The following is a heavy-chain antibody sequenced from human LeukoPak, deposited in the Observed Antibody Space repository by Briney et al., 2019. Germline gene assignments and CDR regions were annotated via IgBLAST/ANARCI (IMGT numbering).Heavy chain of an antibody. CDR3: AKLGPDSGSYGGYFEY. CDR2: ISGSGGST. D-gene: IGHD1-26*01. CDR1: GFTFSSYG. Sequence: GGSLRLSCAASGFTFSSYGMSWVRQAPGKGLEWVSAISGSGGSTYYADSVKGRFTISRDNSKNTLYLQMNSLRAEDTAVYYCAKLGPDSGSYGGYFEYWGQGTLVTVSS. J-gene: IGHJ4*02. V-gene: IGHV3-23*01.